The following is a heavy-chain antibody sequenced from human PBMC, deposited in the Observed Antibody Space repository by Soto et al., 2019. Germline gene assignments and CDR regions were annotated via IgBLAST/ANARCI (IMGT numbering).Heavy chain of an antibody. CDR1: GGSVSSGSYY. CDR3: ARAPEAVFGNYYFDY. D-gene: IGHD3-10*02. J-gene: IGHJ4*02. CDR2: IYYSGST. V-gene: IGHV4-61*01. Sequence: SETLSLTCTVSGGSVSSGSYYWSWIRQPPGKGLEWIGYIYYSGSTNYNPSLKSRVTISVDTSKNQFSLKLSSVTAADTAVYYCARAPEAVFGNYYFDYWGQGTLVTVSS.